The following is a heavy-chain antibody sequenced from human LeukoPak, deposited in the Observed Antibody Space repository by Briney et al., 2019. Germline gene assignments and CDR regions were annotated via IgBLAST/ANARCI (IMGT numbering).Heavy chain of an antibody. CDR2: ISGSGGST. CDR3: AKFHFGSGWFDP. J-gene: IGHJ5*02. CDR1: GFTFDDYA. Sequence: PGGSLRLSCAASGFTFDDYAMSWVRQAPGKGLEWVSAISGSGGSTYYADSVKGRFTISRDNSKNTLYLQMNSLRAEDTAVYYCAKFHFGSGWFDPWGQGTLVTVSS. D-gene: IGHD3-3*01. V-gene: IGHV3-23*01.